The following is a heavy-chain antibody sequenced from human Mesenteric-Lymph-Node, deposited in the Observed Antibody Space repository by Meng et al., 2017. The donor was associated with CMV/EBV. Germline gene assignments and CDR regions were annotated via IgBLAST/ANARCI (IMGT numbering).Heavy chain of an antibody. CDR3: ARDYCSGINCAIDY. CDR1: GFAFNNNA. D-gene: IGHD2-15*01. V-gene: IGHV3-23*01. CDR2: VSNGGSLT. Sequence: ACGFAFNNNAMSWVRQAPGKGLEWVSGVSNGGSLTYYADSVKGRFTIFRDNSKNTLYLQMNSLRAEDTAVYYCARDYCSGINCAIDYWGQGTLVTVSS. J-gene: IGHJ4*02.